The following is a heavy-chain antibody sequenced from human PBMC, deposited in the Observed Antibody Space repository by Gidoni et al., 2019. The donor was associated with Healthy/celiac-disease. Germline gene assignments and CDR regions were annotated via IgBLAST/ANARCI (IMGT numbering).Heavy chain of an antibody. CDR2: IYPGHSHT. CDR3: ARHTGADGYSGYDYYYYYGMDV. CDR1: GYSFTSYW. D-gene: IGHD5-12*01. J-gene: IGHJ6*02. Sequence: EVQLVQSGAEVKKPGESLKISCKGSGYSFTSYWIVWVRQLPGKGLACLGIIYPGHSHTSYNPSFQGQVTISADKSISTAYLQWSILKASDTAMYYCARHTGADGYSGYDYYYYYGMDVWGQGTTVTVSS. V-gene: IGHV5-51*01.